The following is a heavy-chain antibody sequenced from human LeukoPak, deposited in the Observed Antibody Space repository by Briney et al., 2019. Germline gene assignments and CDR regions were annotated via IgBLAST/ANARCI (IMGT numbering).Heavy chain of an antibody. CDR2: INHSGST. Sequence: SETLSLTCAVYGGSFSGYYWSWIRQPPGKGLEWIGEINHSGSTNYNPSLKSRVTISVDTSKNQFSLKLSSVTAADTAVYYCARGLLVTIFGVVIRYYFGYWGQGTLVTVSS. V-gene: IGHV4-34*01. D-gene: IGHD3-3*01. CDR1: GGSFSGYY. CDR3: ARGLLVTIFGVVIRYYFGY. J-gene: IGHJ4*02.